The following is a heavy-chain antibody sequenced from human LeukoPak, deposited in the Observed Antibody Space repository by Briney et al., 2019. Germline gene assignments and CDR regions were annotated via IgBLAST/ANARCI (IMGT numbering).Heavy chain of an antibody. J-gene: IGHJ4*02. D-gene: IGHD3-3*01. CDR2: ISSSGGAI. CDR3: AREREGGLLEWLLEY. V-gene: IGHV3-11*01. CDR1: GFSISDYY. Sequence: GGSLRLSCAASGFSISDYYMSWIRQVPGKELAWVSYISSSGGAIYYADSVKGRFSISRDNAKNSLYLQMNSLRAEDTAVYYCAREREGGLLEWLLEYWGQGTLVTVSS.